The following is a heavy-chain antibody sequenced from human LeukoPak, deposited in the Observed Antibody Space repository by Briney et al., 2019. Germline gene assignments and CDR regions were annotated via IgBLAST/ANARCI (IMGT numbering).Heavy chain of an antibody. Sequence: ASVKVSCKTSGYTFTGYSMHWVRQAPGQGLEWMGWINPSSGGTNYAQKFQGRVTMTRDTSINTAYMELRRLRSDDTAVYYCARGGVVVLGVMDIWGQGTVVTVSS. CDR1: GYTFTGYS. D-gene: IGHD2-15*01. CDR2: INPSSGGT. V-gene: IGHV1-2*02. J-gene: IGHJ3*02. CDR3: ARGGVVVLGVMDI.